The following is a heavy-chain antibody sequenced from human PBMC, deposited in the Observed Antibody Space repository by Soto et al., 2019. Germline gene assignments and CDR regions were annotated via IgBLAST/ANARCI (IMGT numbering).Heavy chain of an antibody. Sequence: QVQLVESGGGVVQPGRSLRLSCAASGFTFSSYGMHWVRQAPGKGLEWVAVISYDGSNKYYADSVKGRFTISRDNSKNTLYLQMNSLRAEDTAVYYCVKEREIVVVVAEYYFDYWGQGTLVTVSS. J-gene: IGHJ4*02. CDR3: VKEREIVVVVAEYYFDY. CDR2: ISYDGSNK. V-gene: IGHV3-30*18. CDR1: GFTFSSYG. D-gene: IGHD2-15*01.